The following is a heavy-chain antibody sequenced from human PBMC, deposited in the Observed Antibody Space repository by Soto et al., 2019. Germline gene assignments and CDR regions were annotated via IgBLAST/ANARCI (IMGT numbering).Heavy chain of an antibody. CDR3: AREMGEYCFDY. CDR2: IYYSGST. V-gene: IGHV4-59*01. Sequence: SETLCLTGTVGGGSISRYYWSWIRQPPGTRLEWIGYIYYSGSTTYNPSLKSRVTISVDTSRNQLSLKLSSVTAADPAVYYCAREMGEYCFDYWGQGTLVTVSS. J-gene: IGHJ4*02. D-gene: IGHD2-15*01. CDR1: GGSISRYY.